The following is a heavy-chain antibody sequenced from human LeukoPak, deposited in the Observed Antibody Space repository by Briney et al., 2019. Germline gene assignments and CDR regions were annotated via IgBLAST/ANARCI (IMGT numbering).Heavy chain of an antibody. CDR2: ICYSGST. CDR1: GGSISSGDYY. J-gene: IGHJ4*02. CDR3: ARGGYYYGSGSSPFFDY. D-gene: IGHD3-10*01. Sequence: SSQTLSLTCTLSGGSISSGDYYWSWIRQPPGKGLEWIGYICYSGSTYYNPSLKSRVSISVDTSQNQFSLKLSSVTAADTVVYYCARGGYYYGSGSSPFFDYWGQGTLVTVSS. V-gene: IGHV4-30-4*01.